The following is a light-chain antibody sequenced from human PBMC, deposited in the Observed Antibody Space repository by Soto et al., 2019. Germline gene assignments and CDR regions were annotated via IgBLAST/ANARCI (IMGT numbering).Light chain of an antibody. CDR3: QHEDNTPPSVT. Sequence: EIVLTQSPDTLSLSPGERATLSCRASQSVSSDYLVWYQQKPGLPPRLLIYGASRRATGIPARFSVSGSGTDFILTISRLEPEDFAVYYCQHEDNTPPSVTFGPGTKVDIK. CDR2: GAS. V-gene: IGKV3-20*01. CDR1: QSVSSDY. J-gene: IGKJ3*01.